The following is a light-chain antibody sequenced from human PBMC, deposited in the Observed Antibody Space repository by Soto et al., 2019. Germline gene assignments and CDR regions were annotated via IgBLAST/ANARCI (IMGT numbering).Light chain of an antibody. V-gene: IGKV3-20*01. CDR3: QQYCSSPLYT. Sequence: EIVLTQSPGTLSLSPGERATLSCRARQSVSASNLAWYQQRPGQAPRLLIYGASSRATGIPDRFSGSGSGTDFTLTISRLEPEDFAVYYCQQYCSSPLYTFGQGTKLEIK. CDR2: GAS. CDR1: QSVSASN. J-gene: IGKJ2*01.